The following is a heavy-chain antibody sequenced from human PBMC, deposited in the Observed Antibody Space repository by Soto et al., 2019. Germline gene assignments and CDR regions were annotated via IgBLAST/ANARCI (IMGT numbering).Heavy chain of an antibody. D-gene: IGHD2-21*02. J-gene: IGHJ6*02. CDR2: ISAYNGNT. CDR1: GYTFTSYG. CDR3: ARDVCGGDCRPAHYYYYYGMDV. Sequence: QVQLVQSGAEVKKPGASVKVSCKASGYTFTSYGISWVRQAPGQGLEWMGWISAYNGNTNYAQKLQGRVTMTTDTSTSTAYMELRSLRSDDTAMYYWARDVCGGDCRPAHYYYYYGMDVWGQGTTVTVSS. V-gene: IGHV1-18*01.